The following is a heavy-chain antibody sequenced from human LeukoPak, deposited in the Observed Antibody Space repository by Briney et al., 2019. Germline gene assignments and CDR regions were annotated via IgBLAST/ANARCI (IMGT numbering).Heavy chain of an antibody. D-gene: IGHD1-26*01. J-gene: IGHJ3*02. V-gene: IGHV1-8*01. CDR3: ARDRGSYGSDAFDI. CDR1: GYTFTSYD. Sequence: ASVKVSCKASGYTFTSYDINWGRQATGQGLEWVGWMNPNSGNTGYAQKFQGRVTMTRNTSISTAYMELSSLRSEDTAVYYCARDRGSYGSDAFDIWGQGTMVTVSS. CDR2: MNPNSGNT.